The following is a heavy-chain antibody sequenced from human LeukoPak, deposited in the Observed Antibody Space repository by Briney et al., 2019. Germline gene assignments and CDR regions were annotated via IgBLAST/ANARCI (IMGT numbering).Heavy chain of an antibody. J-gene: IGHJ4*02. CDR1: GGSISSGGYY. CDR3: AGGGDSGGYYYPMFDY. Sequence: NPSETLSLTCAVSGGSISSGGYYWSWIRQPPGRGLEWIGYIYYTGSTNYNLSLKSRVTISVDTSKNQFSLKLRSVTAADTAVYFCAGGGDSGGYYYPMFDYWGQGTLVTVSS. CDR2: IYYTGST. V-gene: IGHV4-61*08. D-gene: IGHD3-22*01.